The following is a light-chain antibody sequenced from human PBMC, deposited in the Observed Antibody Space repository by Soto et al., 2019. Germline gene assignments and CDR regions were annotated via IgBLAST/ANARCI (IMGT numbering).Light chain of an antibody. CDR2: GAS. V-gene: IGKV3-20*01. CDR1: QSVSSR. CDR3: QHYVERSPIT. Sequence: EIVLTQSPATLSVSQGERGTLSCRAGQSVSSRLAGYQQKPGQAPRLLISGASSGATGIPDRFSGSGSGTDFTLTISRLEPEDFALYYCQHYVERSPITFGQGTRLEIK. J-gene: IGKJ5*01.